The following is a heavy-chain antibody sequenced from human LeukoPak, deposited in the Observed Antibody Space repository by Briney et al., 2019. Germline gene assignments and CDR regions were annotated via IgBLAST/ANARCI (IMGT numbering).Heavy chain of an antibody. Sequence: SVKVSCKASGGTFSSYAISWVRQAPGQGLEWIGGIIPIFGTANYAQKFQGRVTITADESTSTAYMELSSLRSEDTAVYYCARINYYDSSGAPGGWGQGTLVTVSS. D-gene: IGHD3-22*01. V-gene: IGHV1-69*01. CDR1: GGTFSSYA. CDR3: ARINYYDSSGAPGG. J-gene: IGHJ4*02. CDR2: IIPIFGTA.